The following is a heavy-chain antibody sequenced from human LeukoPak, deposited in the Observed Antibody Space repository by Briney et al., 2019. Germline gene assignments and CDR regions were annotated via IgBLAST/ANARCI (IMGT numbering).Heavy chain of an antibody. CDR3: ARGWGAVTVTPPGPH. CDR1: GESFDTYY. D-gene: IGHD6-19*01. Sequence: SETLSLTCALYGESFDTYYWHCVRQPPGKGLEWLGEIHPSGTTNFYPSLKSRVTISLDASKNQFSLKLTSVTAADTAFYYCARGWGAVTVTPPGPHWGQGTLVTVSS. J-gene: IGHJ4*02. CDR2: IHPSGTT. V-gene: IGHV4-34*01.